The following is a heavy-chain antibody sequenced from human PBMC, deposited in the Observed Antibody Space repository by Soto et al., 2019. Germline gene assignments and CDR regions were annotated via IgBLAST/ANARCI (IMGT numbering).Heavy chain of an antibody. CDR2: ISGSGGST. D-gene: IGHD3-22*01. CDR1: GFTFSSYA. CDR3: VVLRITMIVMIPSGLDY. J-gene: IGHJ4*02. Sequence: GGSLRLSCAASGFTFSSYAMSWVRQAPGKGLEWVSAISGSGGSTYYADSVKGRFTISRDNSKNTLYLQMNSLRAEDTAVYYCVVLRITMIVMIPSGLDYWGQGTLVTVSS. V-gene: IGHV3-23*01.